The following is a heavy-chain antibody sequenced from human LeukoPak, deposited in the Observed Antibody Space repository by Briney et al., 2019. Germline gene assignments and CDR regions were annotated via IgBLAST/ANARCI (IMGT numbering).Heavy chain of an antibody. Sequence: GGSLRLSCAASGFTFSSYSMNWVRQAPGKGLEWVSAISGSGGSTYYADSVKGRFTISRDNSKNTLYLQMNSLRAEDTAVYYCAKIGVKWELLGDFDYWGQGTLVTVSS. CDR3: AKIGVKWELLGDFDY. D-gene: IGHD1-26*01. CDR2: ISGSGGST. J-gene: IGHJ4*02. CDR1: GFTFSSYS. V-gene: IGHV3-23*01.